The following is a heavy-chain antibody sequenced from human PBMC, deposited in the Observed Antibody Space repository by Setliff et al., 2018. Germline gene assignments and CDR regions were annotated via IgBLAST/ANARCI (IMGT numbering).Heavy chain of an antibody. J-gene: IGHJ4*02. CDR2: IYYSGST. D-gene: IGHD4-4*01. CDR1: GGSISSYY. Sequence: PSETLSLTCTVSGGSISSYYWSWIRQPPGKGLEWIGYIYYSGSTNYNPTLKSRVTISVDTSKNQFSLKLSSVTAADTAVYYCARGAYIGLDYWGQGTLVTVSS. V-gene: IGHV4-59*01. CDR3: ARGAYIGLDY.